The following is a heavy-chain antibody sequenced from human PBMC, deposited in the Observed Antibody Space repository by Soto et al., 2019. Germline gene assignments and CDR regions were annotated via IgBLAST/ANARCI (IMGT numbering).Heavy chain of an antibody. CDR3: ATLSSGSDY. CDR2: IYYSGST. V-gene: IGHV4-59*01. CDR1: GGSISSYY. J-gene: IGHJ4*02. D-gene: IGHD6-19*01. Sequence: NPSETLSLTCTVSGGSISSYYWSWIRQPPGKGLEWIGYIYYSGSTNYNPSLKSRVTISVDTSKNQFSLKLSSVTAADTAVYYCATLSSGSDYWGQGTLVTVSS.